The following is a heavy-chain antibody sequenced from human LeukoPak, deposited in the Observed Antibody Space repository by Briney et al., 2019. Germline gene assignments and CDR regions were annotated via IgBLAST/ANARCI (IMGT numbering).Heavy chain of an antibody. V-gene: IGHV4-4*07. D-gene: IGHD2-2*01. Sequence: SETLSLTCTVSGGSISSYYWSWIRQPAGKGLEWIGRIYTSGSTNYNPSLKSRVTMSVDTSKNQFSLKLSSVTAADTAVYYCARHPKPGYCSSTSCPTGGFDYWGQGTLVTVSS. CDR2: IYTSGST. CDR1: GGSISSYY. CDR3: ARHPKPGYCSSTSCPTGGFDY. J-gene: IGHJ4*02.